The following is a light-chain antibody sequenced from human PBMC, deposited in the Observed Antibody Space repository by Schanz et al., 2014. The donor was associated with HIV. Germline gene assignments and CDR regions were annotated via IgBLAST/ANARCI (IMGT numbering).Light chain of an antibody. Sequence: QSVLTQPPSASGTPGQKVTISCSGSSSNIGINTVNWYQQLPGTAPKPLIYNDNKRSSGVPARFSGSRSGTSASLAISGLQSDDEADYYCAAWDDSLNGYVFGTGTKVTVL. V-gene: IGLV1-44*01. CDR1: SSNIGINT. J-gene: IGLJ1*01. CDR3: AAWDDSLNGYV. CDR2: NDN.